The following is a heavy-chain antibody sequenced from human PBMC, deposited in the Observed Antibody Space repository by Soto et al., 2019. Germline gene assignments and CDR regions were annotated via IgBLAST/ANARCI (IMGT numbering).Heavy chain of an antibody. Sequence: QVLLVQSGAEVTKPGASLKVSCKASGYNFISHYIHWVRQAPGQGLEWMGFINPSGGSTTHAQNFQGRLRMTRDTSTSTVYMERSGLRSEDAAVYYCARVYLSSKSALSYFDSWGQGTLVTVSS. J-gene: IGHJ4*02. CDR3: ARVYLSSKSALSYFDS. D-gene: IGHD2-2*01. CDR2: INPSGGST. CDR1: GYNFISHY. V-gene: IGHV1-46*01.